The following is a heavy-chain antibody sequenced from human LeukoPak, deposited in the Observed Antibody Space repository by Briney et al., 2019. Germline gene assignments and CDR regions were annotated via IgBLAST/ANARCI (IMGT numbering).Heavy chain of an antibody. CDR3: ARQSPSQGTDY. CDR1: GFTLRSYG. Sequence: GGSLRLSCTAYGFTLRSYGMSWVRRAPGKGLERVSAISGGGTYYADSVKGRFTISRDNSKNTLYLQMNSLRVEDTAVYYCARQSPSQGTDYWGQGTLVTVSS. V-gene: IGHV3-23*01. J-gene: IGHJ4*02. CDR2: ISGGGT. D-gene: IGHD1-1*01.